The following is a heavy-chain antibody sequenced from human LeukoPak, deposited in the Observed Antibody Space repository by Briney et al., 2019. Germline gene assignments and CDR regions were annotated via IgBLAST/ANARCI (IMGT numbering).Heavy chain of an antibody. CDR2: INPNSGGT. V-gene: IGHV1-2*02. CDR1: GYTSPFYG. J-gene: IGHJ4*02. CDR3: AQRDYYDSSGPDY. D-gene: IGHD3-22*01. Sequence: ASVMVSCKVSGYTSPFYGITWVRQAPGQGLEWMGWINPNSGGTNYAQKFQGRVTMTRDTSISTAYMELSSLRSEDTAVYYCAQRDYYDSSGPDYWGQGTLVTVSS.